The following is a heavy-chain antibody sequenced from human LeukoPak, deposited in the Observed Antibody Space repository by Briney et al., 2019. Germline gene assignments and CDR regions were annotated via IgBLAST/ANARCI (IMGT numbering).Heavy chain of an antibody. CDR3: AKGLYYYDSSGF. J-gene: IGHJ1*01. CDR2: ISGSGGST. D-gene: IGHD3-22*01. V-gene: IGHV3-23*01. CDR1: GFTFSSYA. Sequence: GGSLVLSCAASGFTFSSYAMSWGRPAPGKGLEGGSAISGSGGSTYYADSVKGRFTISRDNSKNTLYLQMNSLRAEDTAVYYCAKGLYYYDSSGFWGQGTLVTVSS.